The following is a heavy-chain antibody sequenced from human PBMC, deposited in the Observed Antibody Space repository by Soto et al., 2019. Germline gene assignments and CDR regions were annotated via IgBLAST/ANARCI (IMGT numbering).Heavy chain of an antibody. CDR1: GFTFRSYG. J-gene: IGHJ5*02. D-gene: IGHD2-15*01. V-gene: IGHV3-30*18. CDR3: AKDGHSSVRGWFDT. Sequence: QVQLVESGGGVVQPGRSLRLSCAASGFTFRSYGMHWVRQAPGKGLEWVAVISYDGSNKYYADSVKGRFTISRDNSKNTLYLQMNGMRAEDTAVYYGAKDGHSSVRGWFDTWGQGTMVTVSS. CDR2: ISYDGSNK.